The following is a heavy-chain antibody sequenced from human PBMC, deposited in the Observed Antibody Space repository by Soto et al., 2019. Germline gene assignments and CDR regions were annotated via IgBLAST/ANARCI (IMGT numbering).Heavy chain of an antibody. Sequence: QVQLQQWGAGLLKPSETLSLTCAVYGGSFSGYYWSWIRQPPGKGLEWIGEINHSGSTNYNPSLKSRVTISVDTSKNQFSLKLSSVTAADTAVSYCARGLGEAPWGSDQSQNWFDPWGQGTLVTVSS. J-gene: IGHJ5*02. V-gene: IGHV4-34*01. D-gene: IGHD3-10*01. CDR1: GGSFSGYY. CDR2: INHSGST. CDR3: ARGLGEAPWGSDQSQNWFDP.